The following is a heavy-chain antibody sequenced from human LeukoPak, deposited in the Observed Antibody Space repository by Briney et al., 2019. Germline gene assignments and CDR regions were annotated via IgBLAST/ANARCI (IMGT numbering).Heavy chain of an antibody. CDR3: AREGNDYGDYPVNNWFDP. D-gene: IGHD4-17*01. Sequence: ASVTVSCKASGYTFTGYYMHWVRQAPGQGLEWMGWINPNSGGTNYAQKFQGRVTMTRDTSISTAYMELSRLRSDDTAVYYCAREGNDYGDYPVNNWFDPWGQGTLVTVSS. CDR1: GYTFTGYY. J-gene: IGHJ5*02. V-gene: IGHV1-2*02. CDR2: INPNSGGT.